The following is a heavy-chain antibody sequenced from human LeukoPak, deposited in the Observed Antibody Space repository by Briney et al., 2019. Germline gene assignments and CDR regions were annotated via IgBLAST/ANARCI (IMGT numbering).Heavy chain of an antibody. CDR3: ARNRGGPSIVATIIGGFDY. V-gene: IGHV4-34*01. Sequence: SETLSLTCAVYGGSFSGYYWSWIRQPPGKGLDWIGEINHSGSTNYNPSLKSRVTISVDTSKNQFSLKLSSVTAADTAVYYCARNRGGPSIVATIIGGFDYWGQGTLVTVSS. CDR2: INHSGST. J-gene: IGHJ4*02. CDR1: GGSFSGYY. D-gene: IGHD5-12*01.